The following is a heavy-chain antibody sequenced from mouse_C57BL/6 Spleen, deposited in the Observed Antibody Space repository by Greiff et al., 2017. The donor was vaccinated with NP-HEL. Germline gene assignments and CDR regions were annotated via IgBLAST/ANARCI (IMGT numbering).Heavy chain of an antibody. Sequence: LVESGPELVKPGASVKISCKASGYSFTDYNMNWVKQSNGKSLEWIGVINPNYGTTSYNQKFKGKATLTVDQSNSTSYMQLNILRSEDAAVYYCANAMVRRGEYYAMDYWGQGTSVTVSS. CDR1: GYSFTDYN. J-gene: IGHJ4*01. CDR3: ANAMVRRGEYYAMDY. V-gene: IGHV1-39*01. CDR2: INPNYGTT. D-gene: IGHD2-2*01.